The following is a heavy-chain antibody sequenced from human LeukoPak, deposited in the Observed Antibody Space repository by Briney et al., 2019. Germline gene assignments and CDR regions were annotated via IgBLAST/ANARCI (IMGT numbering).Heavy chain of an antibody. V-gene: IGHV4-34*01. D-gene: IGHD4-17*01. J-gene: IGHJ6*02. Sequence: SETLSLTCAVYGGSFSGYHWSWIRQPPGKGLEWIGEINHSGSTNYNPSLKSRVTISVDTSKNQFSLKLSSVTAADTAVYYCALDYGDYYGMDVWGQGTTVTVSS. CDR3: ALDYGDYYGMDV. CDR1: GGSFSGYH. CDR2: INHSGST.